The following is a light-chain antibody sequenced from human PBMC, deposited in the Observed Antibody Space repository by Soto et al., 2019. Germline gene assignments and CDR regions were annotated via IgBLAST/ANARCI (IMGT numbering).Light chain of an antibody. J-gene: IGLJ1*01. CDR2: EVN. CDR1: SSDVGGYNY. V-gene: IGLV2-8*01. CDR3: SSYAGSSNV. Sequence: QSALTQPPSASGSPGQSVAISCTGTSSDVGGYNYVSWYQQHPGKAPKLMIYEVNKRPSGVPDRFSGSKSGNTASLTVSGPQAEDEADYYCSSYAGSSNVFGTGTKLHRP.